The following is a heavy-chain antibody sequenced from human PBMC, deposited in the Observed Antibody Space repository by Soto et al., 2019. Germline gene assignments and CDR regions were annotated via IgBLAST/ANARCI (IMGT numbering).Heavy chain of an antibody. CDR3: ARSVEGQFDY. CDR1: GFTVSIYS. V-gene: IGHV3-48*02. CDR2: ITSDTLTI. J-gene: IGHJ4*02. Sequence: EVQLVESGGGLVQPGGSLRLSCAASGFTVSIYSMNWVRQAPGKGLEWFSYITSDTLTIKYTDSVKGRFTISRDNDKNSLYLQMNSLRDEDTAVYFCARSVEGQFDYWGQGTVVNVFS.